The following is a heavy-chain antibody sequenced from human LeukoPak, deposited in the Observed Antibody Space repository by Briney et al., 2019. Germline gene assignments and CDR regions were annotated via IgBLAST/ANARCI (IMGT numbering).Heavy chain of an antibody. V-gene: IGHV3-21*01. CDR2: ISSSSSYI. CDR1: GFTFSSYS. J-gene: IGHJ4*02. CDR3: ARETRTYYGSGSYPSLFDY. Sequence: GGSLRLSCAASGFTFSSYSMNWVRQAPGKGLEWVSSISSSSSYIYYADSVKGRFTISRDNAKNSLYLQMNSLRAEDTAVYYRARETRTYYGSGSYPSLFDYWGQGTLVTVSS. D-gene: IGHD3-10*01.